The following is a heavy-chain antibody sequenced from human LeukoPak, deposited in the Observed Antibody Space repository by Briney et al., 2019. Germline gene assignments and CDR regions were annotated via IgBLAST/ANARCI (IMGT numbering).Heavy chain of an antibody. CDR2: ISGSGGST. Sequence: GGSLRLSCAASGFTFSSYAMSWVRQAPGKGLEWVSAISGSGGSTYYADSVKGRFTISRDNYKNTLYLQMNSLRAEDTAVYYCAKVGDYFRYYFDYWGQGTLVTVSS. V-gene: IGHV3-23*01. CDR3: AKVGDYFRYYFDY. CDR1: GFTFSSYA. J-gene: IGHJ4*02. D-gene: IGHD4-17*01.